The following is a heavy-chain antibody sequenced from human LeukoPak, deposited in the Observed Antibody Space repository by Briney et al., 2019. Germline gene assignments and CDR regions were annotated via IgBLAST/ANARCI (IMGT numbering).Heavy chain of an antibody. J-gene: IGHJ4*02. D-gene: IGHD6-6*01. Sequence: HSGGSLRLSCAASGFTFSRYWMSWVRQGPGEGLVWVSRIEGDGSTTDYADSVKGRFTISRDNAKNTLYLQMNGLRAEDTAVYYCARDPSARLGYFDYWGQGTLVTVSS. V-gene: IGHV3-74*01. CDR3: ARDPSARLGYFDY. CDR2: IEGDGSTT. CDR1: GFTFSRYW.